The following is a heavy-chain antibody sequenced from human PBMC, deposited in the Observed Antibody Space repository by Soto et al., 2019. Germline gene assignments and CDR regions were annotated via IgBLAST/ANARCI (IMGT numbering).Heavy chain of an antibody. CDR3: ARDLSGSYSDNYYGMDV. CDR1: GYTFTGYY. V-gene: IGHV1-2*04. Sequence: QVQLVQSGAEVKKPGASVKVSCKASGYTFTGYYMHWVRQAPGQGLEWMGWINPNSGCTNYAQKFQGWVTMTRDTSISTAYMELSRLRSDDTAVYYCARDLSGSYSDNYYGMDVWGQGTTVTVSS. J-gene: IGHJ6*02. D-gene: IGHD1-26*01. CDR2: INPNSGCT.